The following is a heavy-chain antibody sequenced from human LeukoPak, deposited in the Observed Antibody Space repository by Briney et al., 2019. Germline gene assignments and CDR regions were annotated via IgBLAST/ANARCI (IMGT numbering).Heavy chain of an antibody. Sequence: PGGSLRLSYAASGFTFRTYSMSWVRQAPGKGLEWVSSFGSSTTNYVYYGDSVRCRFTISRDNAKNSLYLQMNSLSAEDTAVYYCAREIASGWYNYFDYWGQGTLVTVSS. CDR2: FGSSTTNYV. V-gene: IGHV3-21*01. D-gene: IGHD6-19*01. CDR3: AREIASGWYNYFDY. J-gene: IGHJ4*02. CDR1: GFTFRTYS.